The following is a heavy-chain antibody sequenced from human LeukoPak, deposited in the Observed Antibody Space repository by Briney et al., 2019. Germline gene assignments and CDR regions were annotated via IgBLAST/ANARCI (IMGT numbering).Heavy chain of an antibody. CDR2: IIPVSGST. V-gene: IGHV1-69*13. J-gene: IGHJ2*01. CDR3: AKEGNTALVTGYFDL. D-gene: IGHD5-18*01. CDR1: GIFGSYV. Sequence: ASVKVSCKASGIFGSYVISWVRQAPGQGLEWMGGIIPVSGSTHYAQKSQGRLTITADESTSTVYMEMSSLRSEDTAMYYCAKEGNTALVTGYFDLWGRGTLVTVSA.